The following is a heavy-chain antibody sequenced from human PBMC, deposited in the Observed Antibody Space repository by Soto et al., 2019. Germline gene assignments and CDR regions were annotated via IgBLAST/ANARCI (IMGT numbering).Heavy chain of an antibody. CDR1: GFTFSSYG. Sequence: QVQLVESGGGVVQPGRSLRLSCAASGFTFSSYGMHWVRQAPGKGLEWVAVISYDGSNKYYADSVKGRFTISRDNSKNTLYLQMNSLRAEDTAVYYCAKDGVRKRSSSSSSYYYGMDVWGQGTTVTVSS. CDR3: AKDGVRKRSSSSSSYYYGMDV. J-gene: IGHJ6*02. V-gene: IGHV3-30*18. D-gene: IGHD6-6*01. CDR2: ISYDGSNK.